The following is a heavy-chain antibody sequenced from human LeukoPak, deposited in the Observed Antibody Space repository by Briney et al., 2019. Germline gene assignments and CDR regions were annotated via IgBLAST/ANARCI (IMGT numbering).Heavy chain of an antibody. CDR3: ARSPAWAARYFDY. Sequence: GGSLRLSCAASGFTFSSYSMNWVRQAPGKGLEWVSSISSSSSSYIYYADSVKGRFTISRDNAKNSLYLQMNSLRAEDTAVYYCARSPAWAARYFDYWGQGTLVTVSS. CDR2: ISSSSSSYI. V-gene: IGHV3-21*01. J-gene: IGHJ4*02. D-gene: IGHD6-6*01. CDR1: GFTFSSYS.